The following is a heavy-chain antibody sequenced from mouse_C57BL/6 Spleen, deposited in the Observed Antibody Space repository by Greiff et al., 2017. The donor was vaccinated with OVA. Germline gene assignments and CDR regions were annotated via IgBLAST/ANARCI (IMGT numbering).Heavy chain of an antibody. Sequence: EVNVVESGGGLVQPGGSLSLSCAASGFTFTDYYMSWVRQPPGKALEWLGFIRNKANGYTTEYSASVKGRFTISRDNSQSILYLQMNALRAEDSATYYCARYFPYYFDYWGQGTTLTVSS. CDR3: ARYFPYYFDY. V-gene: IGHV7-3*01. CDR1: GFTFTDYY. J-gene: IGHJ2*01. CDR2: IRNKANGYTT.